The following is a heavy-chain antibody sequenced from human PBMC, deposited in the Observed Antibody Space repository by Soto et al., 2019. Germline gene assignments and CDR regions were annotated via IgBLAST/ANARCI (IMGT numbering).Heavy chain of an antibody. Sequence: SETLSLTCAVYGGSISGYYWSWIRQPPGKGLEWIGYIYYSGSTYYNPSLKSRVTISVDTSKNQFSLKLSSVTAADTAVYYCARTYGGYYDFWGQGTLVTV. D-gene: IGHD2-8*01. CDR1: GGSISGYY. J-gene: IGHJ4*02. CDR2: IYYSGST. CDR3: ARTYGGYYDF. V-gene: IGHV4-59*01.